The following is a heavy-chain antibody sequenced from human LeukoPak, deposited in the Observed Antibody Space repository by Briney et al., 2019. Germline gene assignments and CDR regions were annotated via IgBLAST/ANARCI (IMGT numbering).Heavy chain of an antibody. V-gene: IGHV3-21*04. Sequence: GGSLRLSCAASGFIFSNYAMIWVRQAPGKGLEWVSSISTSSSYIYYADSVKGRFTISRDNAKNSLYLHMNSLRAEDTAVYYCAKVLRDGYNYIFDYWGQGTLVTVSS. D-gene: IGHD5-24*01. CDR3: AKVLRDGYNYIFDY. J-gene: IGHJ4*02. CDR1: GFIFSNYA. CDR2: ISTSSSYI.